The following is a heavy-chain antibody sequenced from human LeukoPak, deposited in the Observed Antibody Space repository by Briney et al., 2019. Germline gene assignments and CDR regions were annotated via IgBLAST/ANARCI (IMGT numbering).Heavy chain of an antibody. CDR1: GFTFSSYG. J-gene: IGHJ4*02. V-gene: IGHV3-30*03. Sequence: PGGSLRLSCAASGFTFSSYGMHWVRQAPGKGLEWVAVISYDGSNKYYADSVKGRFTISRDNSKNTLYLQMNTMRAEDTAVYYCARGGGVAAAGTPQQAFDYWGQGTLVTVSS. D-gene: IGHD6-13*01. CDR3: ARGGGVAAAGTPQQAFDY. CDR2: ISYDGSNK.